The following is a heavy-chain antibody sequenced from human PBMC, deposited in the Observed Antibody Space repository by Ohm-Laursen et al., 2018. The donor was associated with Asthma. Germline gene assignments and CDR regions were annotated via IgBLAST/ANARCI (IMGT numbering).Heavy chain of an antibody. Sequence: GASVKASCKASGYTFTSYAMNWVRQAPGQGLEWMGWINTNTGNPTYAQGFTGRFVFSLDTSVSTAYLQISSLKAEDTAVYYCARDRSMVQGVMPPGYGMDVWGQGTTVTVSS. J-gene: IGHJ6*02. CDR1: GYTFTSYA. CDR2: INTNTGNP. V-gene: IGHV7-4-1*02. D-gene: IGHD3-10*01. CDR3: ARDRSMVQGVMPPGYGMDV.